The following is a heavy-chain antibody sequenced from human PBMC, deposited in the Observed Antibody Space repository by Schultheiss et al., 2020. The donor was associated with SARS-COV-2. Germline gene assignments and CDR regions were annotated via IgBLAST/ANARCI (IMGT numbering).Heavy chain of an antibody. CDR3: AREGTNYGSGTYSNVYFDY. V-gene: IGHV4-39*07. Sequence: SETLSLTCTVSGGSISSGSYYWGWIRQPPGKGLEWIGSIYYSGSTNYNPSLKSRVTISVDTSKNQFSLKLNSVTATDTAVYYCAREGTNYGSGTYSNVYFDYWGQGARVTAPQ. CDR2: IYYSGST. D-gene: IGHD3-10*01. CDR1: GGSISSGSYY. J-gene: IGHJ4*02.